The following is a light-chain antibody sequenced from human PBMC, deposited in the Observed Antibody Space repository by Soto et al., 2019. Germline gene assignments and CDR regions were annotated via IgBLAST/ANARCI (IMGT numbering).Light chain of an antibody. Sequence: DIQMTQSPSSLSASVGYRVTITCQASQDISNYLNWYQQKPGKAPKCLIYDASILQSGVPSRFSGSGFGTNFTLTITSLQPEDSATYFCQQAKSFPLTFGQGTRREIK. CDR2: DAS. CDR1: QDISNY. V-gene: IGKV1-12*01. CDR3: QQAKSFPLT. J-gene: IGKJ5*01.